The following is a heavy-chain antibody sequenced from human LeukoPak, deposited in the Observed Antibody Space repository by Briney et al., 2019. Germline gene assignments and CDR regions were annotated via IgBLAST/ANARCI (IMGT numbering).Heavy chain of an antibody. D-gene: IGHD1-7*01. CDR3: ARTTGNYGYHFDY. Sequence: KPSETLSLTCTVSGGSINYYYWSWIRQPPGKGLEWIGYIYYRGSTNYNPSLNSRVTISVDTSKNQFSLKLTSVTAADTAVYYCARTTGNYGYHFDYWGQGTLVTVSS. CDR1: GGSINYYY. CDR2: IYYRGST. V-gene: IGHV4-59*01. J-gene: IGHJ4*02.